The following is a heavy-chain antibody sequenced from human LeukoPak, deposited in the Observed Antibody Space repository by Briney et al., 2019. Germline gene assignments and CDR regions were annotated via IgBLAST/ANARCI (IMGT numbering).Heavy chain of an antibody. D-gene: IGHD6-19*01. Sequence: GGTLRLSCAASGFTVSSNYMSWVRQAPGKGLEWVSVIYSCGSTYYADSVKGRFTISRDNSKNTLYLQMNSLRAEDTAVYYCARDIAVAVKDAFDIWGQGTMVTVSS. CDR1: GFTVSSNY. CDR2: IYSCGST. J-gene: IGHJ3*02. CDR3: ARDIAVAVKDAFDI. V-gene: IGHV3-66*03.